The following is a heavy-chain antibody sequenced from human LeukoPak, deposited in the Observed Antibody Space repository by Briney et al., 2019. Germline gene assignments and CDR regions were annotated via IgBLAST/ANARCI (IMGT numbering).Heavy chain of an antibody. CDR1: GASLSSGSNY. Sequence: PADPLSLTCSVSGASLSSGSNYCGWIRQPPGKTLEWIGCIYSSGSTYYNSSLQSRVIIIIDTPKNHFSLTLSSVTAADTAVYYCTRHGRKINSSGCYNFDHWGQGTLVSVSS. J-gene: IGHJ4*02. V-gene: IGHV4-39*07. D-gene: IGHD6-19*01. CDR2: IYSSGST. CDR3: TRHGRKINSSGCYNFDH.